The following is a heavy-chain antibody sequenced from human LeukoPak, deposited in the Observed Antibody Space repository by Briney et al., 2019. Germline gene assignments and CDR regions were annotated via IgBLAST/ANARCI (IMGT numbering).Heavy chain of an antibody. Sequence: LVKVSCKASGGTFSSYAISWVRQAPGQGLEWMGGIIPIFGTANYAQKFQGRVTITADESTSTAYMELSSLRSEDTAVYYCARSRGPIYCTNGVCYTLYYFDYWGQGTLVTVSS. D-gene: IGHD2-8*01. CDR2: IIPIFGTA. J-gene: IGHJ4*02. CDR3: ARSRGPIYCTNGVCYTLYYFDY. CDR1: GGTFSSYA. V-gene: IGHV1-69*13.